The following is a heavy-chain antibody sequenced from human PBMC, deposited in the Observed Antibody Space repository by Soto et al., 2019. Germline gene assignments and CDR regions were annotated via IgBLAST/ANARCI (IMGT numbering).Heavy chain of an antibody. J-gene: IGHJ3*02. CDR2: ISPIFGTA. D-gene: IGHD4-17*01. V-gene: IGHV1-69*06. Sequence: QVQLVQSGAEVKKPESSVKVSCKASGGTFSSYAISWVRQAPGQGLEWMGGISPIFGTANYAQKFQGRVTITADKSTNAAYMELSSLRSEDTAVYYCARDYGDYARWGVDPFGFDIGGLGTMVSVSS. CDR1: GGTFSSYA. CDR3: ARDYGDYARWGVDPFGFDI.